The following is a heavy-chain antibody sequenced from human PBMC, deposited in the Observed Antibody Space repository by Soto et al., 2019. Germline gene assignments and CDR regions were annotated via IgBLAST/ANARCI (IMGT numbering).Heavy chain of an antibody. CDR3: ASERGDSHWIDP. Sequence: PSETLSLTCSVSGGSVSSESYYWSWIRQTPGKGLEWIGNVENSGSTKYSPSLKSRVTISVDTSKNQFSLKLSSVTGADTAVYYWASERGDSHWIDPWGQATRVTVSS. D-gene: IGHD2-21*02. V-gene: IGHV4-61*01. CDR2: VENSGST. J-gene: IGHJ5*02. CDR1: GGSVSSESYY.